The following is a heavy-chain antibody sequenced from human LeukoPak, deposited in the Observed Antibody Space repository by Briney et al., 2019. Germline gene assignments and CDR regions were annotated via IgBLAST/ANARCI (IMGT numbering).Heavy chain of an antibody. CDR3: TRWDGFGDS. D-gene: IGHD3-10*01. Sequence: GGTLRLSCAASGFTFSNHGMNWVRQAPGKGLEWVSYISSSGSTIYYADSVKGRFTISRDNAKNSLYLQMNSLRADDTAIYYCTRWDGFGDSWGQGTLVTVSS. V-gene: IGHV3-48*04. CDR1: GFTFSNHG. J-gene: IGHJ4*02. CDR2: ISSSGSTI.